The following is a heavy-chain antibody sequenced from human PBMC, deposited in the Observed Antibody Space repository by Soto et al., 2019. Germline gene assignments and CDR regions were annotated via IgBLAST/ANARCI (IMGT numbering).Heavy chain of an antibody. Sequence: EVQLVESGGGLVQPGRSLRLSCAASGFSFDGYAMNWVRQPPGKGLEWVSGISWNSGNIDYADSVKGRFTISRDNAKNSLYLQMNGLRAEDTALYYCVKASTYSSSQGWFDPWGQGTVVTVSS. J-gene: IGHJ5*02. D-gene: IGHD6-6*01. CDR1: GFSFDGYA. CDR3: VKASTYSSSQGWFDP. CDR2: ISWNSGNI. V-gene: IGHV3-9*01.